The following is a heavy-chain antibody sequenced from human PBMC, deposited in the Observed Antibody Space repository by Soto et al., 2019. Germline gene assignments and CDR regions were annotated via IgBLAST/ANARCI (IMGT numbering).Heavy chain of an antibody. J-gene: IGHJ5*02. CDR2: ITSSRSNFT. CDR3: VRDRGYSGFFS. D-gene: IGHD5-12*01. CDR1: GFTFSDYY. V-gene: IGHV3-11*06. Sequence: QVQLVESGGGLVKPGGSLRLSCAASGFTFSDYYMSWIRQAPGKGLEWVSYITSSRSNFTNYADPVKGRFTISRDNAKNSVYLQMDSLRVEDTAVYYCVRDRGYSGFFSWGQGVLVTVSA.